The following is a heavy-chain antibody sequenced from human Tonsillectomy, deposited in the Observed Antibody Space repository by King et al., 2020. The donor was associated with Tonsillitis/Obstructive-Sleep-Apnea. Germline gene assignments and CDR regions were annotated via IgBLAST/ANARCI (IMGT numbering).Heavy chain of an antibody. J-gene: IGHJ3*02. D-gene: IGHD3-22*01. CDR2: IYFSGST. CDR1: GGSISSYY. V-gene: IGHV4-59*01. Sequence: VQLQESGPGLVKPSETLSLTCTVSGGSISSYYWSWIRQPPWQGLGWIGYIYFSGSTNYNPPLKSRVTISVDTAKNQFSLKLSSVTAAATAVYYCARDDSSGYYFDAFDIWGQGAMVTVSS. CDR3: ARDDSSGYYFDAFDI.